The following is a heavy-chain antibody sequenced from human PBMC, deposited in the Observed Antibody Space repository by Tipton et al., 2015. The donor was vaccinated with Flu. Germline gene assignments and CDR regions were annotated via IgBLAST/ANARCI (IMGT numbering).Heavy chain of an antibody. Sequence: LSCTVSGGSISSYYWSWIRQPPGKGLEWIGYIYYSGSTNYNPSLKSRVTISVDTSKNQFSLKLNSVTAADTAVYYCARHLGTSGAGGEVFDYWGQGTLVTVSS. CDR2: IYYSGST. CDR1: GGSISSYY. CDR3: ARHLGTSGAGGEVFDY. V-gene: IGHV4-59*08. J-gene: IGHJ4*02. D-gene: IGHD2-21*01.